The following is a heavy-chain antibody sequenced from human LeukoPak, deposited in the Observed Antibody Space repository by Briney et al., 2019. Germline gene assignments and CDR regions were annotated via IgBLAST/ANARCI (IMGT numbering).Heavy chain of an antibody. CDR1: GYTFTGYY. J-gene: IGHJ4*02. CDR3: ASYPRYSSSPPFDY. D-gene: IGHD6-6*01. CDR2: INPNTGDT. Sequence: ASVKVSCKASGYTFTGYYMHWVRQAPGQGFEGMGWINPNTGDTNYAQKFQGRVTMTRDTTISAAFMELTRLTSDDTAVYYCASYPRYSSSPPFDYWGQGTLVTVSS. V-gene: IGHV1-2*02.